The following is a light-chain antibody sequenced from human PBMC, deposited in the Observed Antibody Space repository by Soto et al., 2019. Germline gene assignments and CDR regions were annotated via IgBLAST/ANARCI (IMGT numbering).Light chain of an antibody. J-gene: IGLJ1*01. CDR2: SDN. CDR1: SSNIGAGYV. Sequence: VLTQPPSVSGAPGQRVTTSCTGSSSNIGAGYVVHWYQQLPGAAPKLLIFSDNNRPSGVPDRFSGSKSGTSASLAITGLRAEDEADYYCQSYDNNSDYVFGTGTKVTVL. V-gene: IGLV1-40*01. CDR3: QSYDNNSDYV.